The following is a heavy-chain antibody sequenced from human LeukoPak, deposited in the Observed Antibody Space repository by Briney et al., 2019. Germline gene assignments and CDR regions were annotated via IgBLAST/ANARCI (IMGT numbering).Heavy chain of an antibody. D-gene: IGHD4-17*01. V-gene: IGHV3-23*01. CDR3: ARDRMTTASYNWFDP. CDR1: GFTFSSYG. Sequence: GGSLRLSCAASGFTFSSYGMSWVRQAPGKGLEWVSAISGSGGSTYYADSVKGRFTISRDNSKNSLYLQMNSLRAEDTAVYYCARDRMTTASYNWFDPWGQGTLVTVSS. J-gene: IGHJ5*02. CDR2: ISGSGGST.